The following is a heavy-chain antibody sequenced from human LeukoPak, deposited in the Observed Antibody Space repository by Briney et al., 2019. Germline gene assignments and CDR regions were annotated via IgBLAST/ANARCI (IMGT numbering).Heavy chain of an antibody. Sequence: SVKVSCKASGGTFSSYAISWVRQAPGQGLEWMGRIIPIFGIANYAQKFQGRVTMTTDTSTSTAYMELRSLRSDDTAVYYCARDRSVPYSPGGDYWGQGTLVTVSS. D-gene: IGHD5-18*01. CDR3: ARDRSVPYSPGGDY. CDR2: IIPIFGIA. CDR1: GGTFSSYA. V-gene: IGHV1-69*04. J-gene: IGHJ4*02.